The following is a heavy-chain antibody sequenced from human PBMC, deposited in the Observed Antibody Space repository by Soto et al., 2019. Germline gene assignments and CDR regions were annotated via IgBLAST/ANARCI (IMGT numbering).Heavy chain of an antibody. J-gene: IGHJ4*02. CDR1: GFTFGSYG. Sequence: EVQLLQSGGGLVLPGGSLRLSCEASGFTFGSYGMTWVRQGPGKGLEWVSLIGADGGTTYTAEAVKGRFTIARDNSRHSLYLQMDNLRVEDTAVYYCAKGYGWDYLDYWGQGALVTVSP. CDR3: AKGYGWDYLDY. D-gene: IGHD4-17*01. V-gene: IGHV3-23*01. CDR2: IGADGGTT.